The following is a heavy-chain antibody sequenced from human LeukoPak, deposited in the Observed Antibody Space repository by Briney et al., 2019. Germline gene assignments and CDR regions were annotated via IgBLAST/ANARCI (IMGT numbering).Heavy chain of an antibody. Sequence: PSETLSLTCTVSGASINTYYWSWIRQPAGKGLEWLGRIYTSSGSTNYSPSLKSRVTISLDRSKNQFSLKLSSLTAADTAVYYCARDRVESSGYYYYYGMDVWGQGTTVTVSS. CDR2: IYTSSGST. CDR3: ARDRVESSGYYYYYGMDV. D-gene: IGHD2-15*01. J-gene: IGHJ6*02. CDR1: GASINTYY. V-gene: IGHV4-4*07.